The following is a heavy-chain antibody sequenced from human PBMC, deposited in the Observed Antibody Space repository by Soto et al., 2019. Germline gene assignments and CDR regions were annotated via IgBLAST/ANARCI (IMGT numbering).Heavy chain of an antibody. V-gene: IGHV3-33*01. CDR1: GFTFSHYG. J-gene: IGHJ4*01. Sequence: QVQLVESGGGVVQPGRSLRLSCAASGFTFSHYGMHWVRQAPGKGLEWLAIIWFDGSSKYYADSVKDRFTISRDNSQNPLYLQMDSLRAEDTDIYYCARDHGTAVINGRGGDLEYWGHGTLVTVSS. D-gene: IGHD4-17*01. CDR2: IWFDGSSK. CDR3: ARDHGTAVINGRGGDLEY.